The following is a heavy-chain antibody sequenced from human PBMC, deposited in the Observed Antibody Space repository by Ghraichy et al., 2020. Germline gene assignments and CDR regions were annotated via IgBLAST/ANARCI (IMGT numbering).Heavy chain of an antibody. J-gene: IGHJ4*02. V-gene: IGHV3-7*01. CDR2: IQQDGSQK. CDR1: GFSLSNYG. CDR3: VRDLYGSGEY. Sequence: GGSLRLSCAASGFSLSNYGMSWFRQAPGRGLELVANIQQDGSQKYYVDSVEGRFTISRDNAENSLYLQMNSLRAGDTAVYYCVRDLYGSGEYWGQGTLVTVSS. D-gene: IGHD3-10*01.